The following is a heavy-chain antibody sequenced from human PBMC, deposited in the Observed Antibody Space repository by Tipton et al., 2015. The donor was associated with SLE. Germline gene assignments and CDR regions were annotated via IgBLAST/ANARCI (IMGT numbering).Heavy chain of an antibody. CDR2: TYYSGST. CDR3: ARASTVVAALDY. V-gene: IGHV4-59*01. Sequence: LRLSCTVSGGSISSYYWSWIRQPPGKGLEWIGYTYYSGSTNYNPSLKSRVTISVDTSKNQFSLKLSSVTAADTAVYYCARASTVVAALDYWGQGTLVTVSS. CDR1: GGSISSYY. J-gene: IGHJ4*02. D-gene: IGHD2-15*01.